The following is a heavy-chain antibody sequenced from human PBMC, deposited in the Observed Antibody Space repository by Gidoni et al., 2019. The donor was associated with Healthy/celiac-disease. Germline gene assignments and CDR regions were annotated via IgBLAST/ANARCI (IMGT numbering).Heavy chain of an antibody. CDR1: GGSFSSYY. D-gene: IGHD6-6*01. Sequence: VQLQESGPGLVKPSETLSLTCAVSGGSFSSYYWSWIRQPAGKGLEWIGRIYSSGSTNYNPSLKSRVTMSVNTSKNQFSLRLNSVTAADTAVYYCARAMFRAKEARDYGMDVWGQGTTVSVSS. V-gene: IGHV4-4*07. CDR2: IYSSGST. J-gene: IGHJ6*02. CDR3: ARAMFRAKEARDYGMDV.